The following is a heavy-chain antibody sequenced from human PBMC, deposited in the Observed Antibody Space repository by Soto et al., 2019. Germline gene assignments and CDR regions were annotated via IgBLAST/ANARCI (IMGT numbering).Heavy chain of an antibody. J-gene: IGHJ4*02. CDR3: ARVLGGMATVPFDY. CDR1: GFTFSSYA. Sequence: QVQLVESGGGVVQPGRSLRLSCAASGFTFSSYAMHWVRQAPGTGLEWVAVISYEGSNKYYADSVKGRFTISRDNSKNSLYLQMNGLRTEDTAVYYCARVLGGMATVPFDYWGQGALVTVSS. CDR2: ISYEGSNK. D-gene: IGHD4-4*01. V-gene: IGHV3-30-3*01.